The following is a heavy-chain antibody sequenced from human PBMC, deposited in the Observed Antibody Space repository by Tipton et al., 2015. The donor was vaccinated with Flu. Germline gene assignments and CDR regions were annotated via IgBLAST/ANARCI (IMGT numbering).Heavy chain of an antibody. CDR2: IGGNGGT. D-gene: IGHD1-14*01. J-gene: IGHJ4*02. V-gene: IGHV3-53*01. Sequence: SLRLSCAVSGFSVSDTYVTWVRQAPGKGLEWVSVIGGNGGTSYADPVKGRFTISRDISKNLVYLHMNTLRVEDTATYYCGKITSWGQGTLVTVSS. CDR3: GKITS. CDR1: GFSVSDTY.